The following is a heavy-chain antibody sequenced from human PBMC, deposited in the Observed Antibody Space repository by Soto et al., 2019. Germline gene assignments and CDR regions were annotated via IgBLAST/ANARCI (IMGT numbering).Heavy chain of an antibody. D-gene: IGHD3-3*02. CDR3: ARDKDRPQLGGNYYYIMDV. CDR1: GGTFSTAA. V-gene: IGHV1-69*12. CDR2: IMPIFRTA. Sequence: QVQVEQSGAEVKKPGSSVKVSCKASGGTFSTAAISWVRQAPGQGLEWMGGIMPIFRTADYAQKFQGRVTITADESTTTGYLELRSLRSEDTAVYYCARDKDRPQLGGNYYYIMDVWGQGTTVTVSS. J-gene: IGHJ6*02.